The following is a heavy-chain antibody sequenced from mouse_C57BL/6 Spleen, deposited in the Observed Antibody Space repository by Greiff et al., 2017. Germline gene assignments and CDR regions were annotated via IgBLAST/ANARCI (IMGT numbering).Heavy chain of an antibody. CDR1: GYSFTDYY. CDR2: INPNNGTT. CDR3: ERGHYGSSCPAWFAY. D-gene: IGHD1-1*01. Sequence: VQLQQSGPELVKPGASVKISCKASGYSFTDYYMNWVKQSTGKSLEWIGVINPNNGTTSYNQKFKGKATLTVDKSSSTADMQHNSLTSEDSAVYYGERGHYGSSCPAWFAYWGQGTLVTVSA. J-gene: IGHJ3*01. V-gene: IGHV1-39*01.